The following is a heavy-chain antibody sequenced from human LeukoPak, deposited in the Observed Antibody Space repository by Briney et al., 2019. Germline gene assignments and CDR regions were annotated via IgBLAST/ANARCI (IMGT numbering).Heavy chain of an antibody. Sequence: PGGSLRLSCAASGFTFSSYAMSWVRQAPGKGLEWVAFIRYDGSNKYYADSVKGRFTISRDNYRNTLYLQMNSLRTEDTAVYYCAKAPDLYDSSGYLVSWGQGSRVTVSS. CDR1: GFTFSSYA. D-gene: IGHD3-22*01. CDR3: AKAPDLYDSSGYLVS. CDR2: IRYDGSNK. V-gene: IGHV3-30*02. J-gene: IGHJ5*02.